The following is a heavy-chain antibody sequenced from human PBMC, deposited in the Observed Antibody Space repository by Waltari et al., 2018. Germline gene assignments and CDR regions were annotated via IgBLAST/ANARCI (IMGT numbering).Heavy chain of an antibody. V-gene: IGHV1-8*02. Sequence: QVQLVQSGAEVKKPGASVKVSCKASGYTFTSYDINWVRQATGQGLEWMGWMNPNSGNTGYAQKFQGRVTMTRNTSISTAYMELSSLRSEDTAVYYCARGSLRRGGYYYYYYGMDVWGQGTTVTVSS. CDR3: ARGSLRRGGYYYYYYGMDV. D-gene: IGHD3-16*01. CDR2: MNPNSGNT. J-gene: IGHJ6*02. CDR1: GYTFTSYD.